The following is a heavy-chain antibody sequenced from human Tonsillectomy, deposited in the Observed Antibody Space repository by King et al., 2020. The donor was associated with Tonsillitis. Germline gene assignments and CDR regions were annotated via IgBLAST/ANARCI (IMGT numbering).Heavy chain of an antibody. V-gene: IGHV3-9*01. Sequence: VQLVESGGGLVQPGRSLKLSCAASGFSFDDYAIHWVRQAPGKGLEWVSGISSNSGSIGYADSVKGRFSISRDNTNNALYLQMNSLRPEDTAFYYCAKAIGRTATTTVHYWGQGTLVTVSS. CDR3: AKAIGRTATTTVHY. CDR1: GFSFDDYA. D-gene: IGHD1-7*01. CDR2: ISSNSGSI. J-gene: IGHJ4*02.